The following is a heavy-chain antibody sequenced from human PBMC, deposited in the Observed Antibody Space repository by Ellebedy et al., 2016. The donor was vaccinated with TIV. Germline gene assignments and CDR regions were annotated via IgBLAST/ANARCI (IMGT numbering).Heavy chain of an antibody. Sequence: GESLKISCVASGYTFRPFSMLWVRQAPGKGLEWLSYISSSSSAIYYADSVRGRFTIPRDTARNSVFLQLNSLRDGDTAVYYCARVPYRDYEYFQHWGQGTLVTVSS. D-gene: IGHD4-17*01. CDR3: ARVPYRDYEYFQH. CDR1: GYTFRPFS. J-gene: IGHJ1*01. CDR2: ISSSSSAI. V-gene: IGHV3-48*02.